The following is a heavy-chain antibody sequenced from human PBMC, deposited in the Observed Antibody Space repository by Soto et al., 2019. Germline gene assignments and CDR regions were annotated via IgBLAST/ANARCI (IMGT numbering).Heavy chain of an antibody. CDR1: GGSFSGYY. CDR3: ARVVSYYYDSSGLYYFDY. D-gene: IGHD3-22*01. CDR2: INHSGST. Sequence: SETLSLTCAVYGGSFSGYYWSWIRQPPGKGLEWIGEINHSGSTNYNPSLKSRVTISVDTSKNQFSLKLSSVTAADTAVYYCARVVSYYYDSSGLYYFDYWGQGTLVTVSS. J-gene: IGHJ4*02. V-gene: IGHV4-34*01.